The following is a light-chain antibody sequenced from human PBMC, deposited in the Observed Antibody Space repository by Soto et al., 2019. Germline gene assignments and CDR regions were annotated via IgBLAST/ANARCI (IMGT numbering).Light chain of an antibody. J-gene: IGKJ2*01. CDR2: DAS. CDR1: RDINRY. Sequence: DIQMTQSPSSLSASVGDRVIITCQASRDINRYLNWYKQKPGKAPKLLIYDASNLEKGVPSRFSGSGSGTDFTFTISSLQPEDVATYYCQHHGNFPYTFGQGTKLGIK. V-gene: IGKV1-33*01. CDR3: QHHGNFPYT.